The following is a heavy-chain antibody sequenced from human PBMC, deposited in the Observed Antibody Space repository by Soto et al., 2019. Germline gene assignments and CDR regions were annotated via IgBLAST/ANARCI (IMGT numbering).Heavy chain of an antibody. CDR3: AGEQQVRGFAP. D-gene: IGHD6-13*01. CDR2: MNPISGNT. Sequence: QVQLVQSGAEVKKPGASVKVSCKASGYTFISYDINWVRQATGQGLEWMGWMNPISGNTGYAQKFQGRVTMTRNTAISTAYMDLSRLRSEDTAIYYCAGEQQVRGFAPWGQATLVTVSS. V-gene: IGHV1-8*01. J-gene: IGHJ5*02. CDR1: GYTFISYD.